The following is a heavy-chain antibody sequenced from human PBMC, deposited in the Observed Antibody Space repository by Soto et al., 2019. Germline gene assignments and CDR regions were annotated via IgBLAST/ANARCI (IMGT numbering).Heavy chain of an antibody. Sequence: QVQLQESGPGLVKPSETLSLTCTVSGGSVNTGSYYWSWIRQPPGKGLEWIGYIFYTGSTNYNPSLKSRVTISVDTSKNQLSLGLNSVTAADTAVYYCARVRASYYDLDIWGQGTTVTVSS. CDR2: IFYTGST. CDR3: ARVRASYYDLDI. J-gene: IGHJ6*02. V-gene: IGHV4-61*01. D-gene: IGHD3-10*01. CDR1: GGSVNTGSYY.